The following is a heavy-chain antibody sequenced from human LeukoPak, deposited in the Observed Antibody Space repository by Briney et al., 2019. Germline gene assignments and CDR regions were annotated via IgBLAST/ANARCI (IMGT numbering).Heavy chain of an antibody. J-gene: IGHJ3*02. Sequence: NPSETLSLTCTVSGGSISSYYWSWIRQPPGKGLEWIGYISYRGSTNYNPSLKSRVTISVDTSRNQFSLKLSSVTAADTAVYYCARARYANAWYAFDIWGHGTMVTVSS. D-gene: IGHD2-2*01. CDR3: ARARYANAWYAFDI. CDR1: GGSISSYY. CDR2: ISYRGST. V-gene: IGHV4-59*01.